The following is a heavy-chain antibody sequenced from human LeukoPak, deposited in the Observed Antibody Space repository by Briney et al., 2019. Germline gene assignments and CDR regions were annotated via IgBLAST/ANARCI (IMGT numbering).Heavy chain of an antibody. J-gene: IGHJ5*02. V-gene: IGHV4-59*01. CDR3: ARAGTGDYDFWSGYYKGRWFDP. D-gene: IGHD3-3*01. CDR2: FYYSGST. Sequence: SETLSLTCTVSGGSISSYYWSWLRQPPGKGLEWIGYFYYSGSTNYNPSLKSRVTISVDTSKNQFSLKLSSVTAADTAVYYCARAGTGDYDFWSGYYKGRWFDPWGQGTLVTVSS. CDR1: GGSISSYY.